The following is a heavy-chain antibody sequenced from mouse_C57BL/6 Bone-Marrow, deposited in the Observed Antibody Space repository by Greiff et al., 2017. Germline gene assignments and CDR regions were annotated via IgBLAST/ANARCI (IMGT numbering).Heavy chain of an antibody. CDR3: ARCPYYYGSSPDY. J-gene: IGHJ2*01. CDR1: GYNFTSYD. V-gene: IGHV1-85*01. Sequence: QVQLQQSGPELVKPGASVKLSCKASGYNFTSYDINWVKQRPGQGLEWIGWIYPRDGSTKYNEKFKGKATLTVDTSSSTAYMELHSLTSEDSAVYFCARCPYYYGSSPDYWGQGTTLTVSS. D-gene: IGHD1-1*01. CDR2: IYPRDGST.